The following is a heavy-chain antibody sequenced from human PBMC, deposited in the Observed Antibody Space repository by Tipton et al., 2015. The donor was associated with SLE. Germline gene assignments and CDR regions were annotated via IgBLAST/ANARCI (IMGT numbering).Heavy chain of an antibody. V-gene: IGHV3-48*01. CDR1: GFTFSSYS. D-gene: IGHD3-22*01. J-gene: IGHJ3*02. CDR2: ISSSSSTI. Sequence: SLRLSCAASGFTFSSYSMNWVRQAPGKGLEWVSYISSSSSTIYYADSVKGRFTISRDNAKNSLYLQMNSLRAEDTAVYYCSMIVVVKGEHAFDIWGQGTMVTVSS. CDR3: SMIVVVKGEHAFDI.